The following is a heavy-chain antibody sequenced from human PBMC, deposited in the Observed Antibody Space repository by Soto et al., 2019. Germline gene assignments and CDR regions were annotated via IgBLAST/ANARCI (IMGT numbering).Heavy chain of an antibody. Sequence: SETLSLTCTVSGGSISSYYWSWIRQPPGKGLEWIGYIYYSGSTNCNPSLKSRVTISVDTSKNQFSLKLSSVTAADTAVYYCARDRVYYGSGSYYNYYYGMDVWGQGTTVTVSS. CDR3: ARDRVYYGSGSYYNYYYGMDV. J-gene: IGHJ6*02. V-gene: IGHV4-59*01. D-gene: IGHD3-10*01. CDR2: IYYSGST. CDR1: GGSISSYY.